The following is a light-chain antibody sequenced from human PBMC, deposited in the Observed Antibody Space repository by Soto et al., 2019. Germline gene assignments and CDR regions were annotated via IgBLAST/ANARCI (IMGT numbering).Light chain of an antibody. CDR3: QQYHTYRT. CDR2: DAS. V-gene: IGKV1-5*01. J-gene: IGKJ1*01. Sequence: DIQMTQSPSSLSASVGDRVTITCRASQSISSYLNWYQQKPGKAPKLLISDASILESGVPSRFSGSTSGTEFTLTISSLQPDDFATYYCQQYHTYRTFGQGTKV. CDR1: QSISSY.